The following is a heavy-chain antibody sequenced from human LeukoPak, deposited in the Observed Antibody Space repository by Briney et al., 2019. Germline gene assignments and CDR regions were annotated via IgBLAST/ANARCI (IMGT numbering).Heavy chain of an antibody. CDR3: ARGGGQQLVGLGY. D-gene: IGHD6-13*01. CDR1: GDSISSYY. Sequence: SETLSLTCTVSGDSISSYYWSWIRQPPGKGLEWFGYTYYSGSTNYNPSLKSRVTISVDTSKNQFSLKLSSVTAADTAVYYCARGGGQQLVGLGYWGQGTLVTVSS. CDR2: TYYSGST. J-gene: IGHJ4*02. V-gene: IGHV4-59*01.